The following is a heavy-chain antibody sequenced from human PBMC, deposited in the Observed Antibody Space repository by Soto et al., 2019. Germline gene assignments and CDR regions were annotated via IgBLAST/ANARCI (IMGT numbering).Heavy chain of an antibody. V-gene: IGHV1-69*02. J-gene: IGHJ4*02. Sequence: QVQLVQSGAEVKKPGSSVKVSCKASGGTFSTYTISWVRQAPGQGLEWMGRIIPILGIANYAQKFQGRVTITADKSTSTAYMELSSLRSEDTAVYYCASRSTVVVAATEVFDYWGQGTLVTVSS. CDR1: GGTFSTYT. CDR3: ASRSTVVVAATEVFDY. CDR2: IIPILGIA. D-gene: IGHD2-15*01.